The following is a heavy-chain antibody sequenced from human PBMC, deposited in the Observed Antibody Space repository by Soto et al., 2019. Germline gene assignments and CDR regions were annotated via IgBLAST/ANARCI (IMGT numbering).Heavy chain of an antibody. J-gene: IGHJ4*02. CDR3: ARNFLGVAGTGGRGY. CDR1: GGSISSSSYY. CDR2: IYYSGST. V-gene: IGHV4-39*01. Sequence: NPSETLSLTCTVSGGSISSSSYYWGWIRQPPGKGLEWIGSIYYSGSTYYNPSLKSRVTISVDTSKNQFSLKLSSVTAADTAVYYCARNFLGVAGTGGRGYGGQGTLVTVP. D-gene: IGHD6-19*01.